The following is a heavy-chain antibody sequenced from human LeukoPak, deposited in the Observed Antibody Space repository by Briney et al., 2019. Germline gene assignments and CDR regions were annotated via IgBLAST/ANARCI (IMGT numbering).Heavy chain of an antibody. CDR3: ARGGSGDYDFWSGYYPYYYYGMDV. Sequence: GGSLRLSCAASGFTFSDYYMSWIRQAPGKRLERVSYISSSGSTIYYADSVKGRFTISRDNAKNSLYLQMNSLRAEDTAVYYCARGGSGDYDFWSGYYPYYYYGMDVWGQGTTVTLSS. CDR2: ISSSGSTI. CDR1: GFTFSDYY. V-gene: IGHV3-11*01. D-gene: IGHD3-3*01. J-gene: IGHJ6*02.